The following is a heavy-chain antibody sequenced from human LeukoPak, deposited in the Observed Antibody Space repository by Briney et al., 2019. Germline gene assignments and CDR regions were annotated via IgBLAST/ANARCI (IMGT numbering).Heavy chain of an antibody. V-gene: IGHV3-23*01. CDR3: AKGRYYDSSGNQNFDY. J-gene: IGHJ4*02. D-gene: IGHD3-22*01. CDR2: ISGSGIST. CDR1: GFTFSNYA. Sequence: GGSLRLSCAASGFTFSNYAMSWVRQAPGKGLEWVSAISGSGISTYYVDSVKGRFTSSRDNSKSTLYLQMNSLRAEGTAVYYCAKGRYYDSSGNQNFDYWGQGTLVTVSS.